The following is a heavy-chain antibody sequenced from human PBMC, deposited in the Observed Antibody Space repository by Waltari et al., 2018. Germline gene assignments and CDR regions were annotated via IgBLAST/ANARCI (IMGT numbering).Heavy chain of an antibody. CDR2: LIPILGIA. CDR3: ARDCTNGVCRYYGDSGFS. V-gene: IGHV1-69*04. D-gene: IGHD2-8*01. J-gene: IGHJ4*02. CDR1: GGTFSSYA. Sequence: QVQLVQSGAEVKKPGSSVKVSCKASGGTFSSYAISWVRQAPGPGLEWMGRLIPILGIANYAQKFQGRVTITADKSTSTAYMELSSLRSEDTAVYYCARDCTNGVCRYYGDSGFSWDQGTLVTVSS.